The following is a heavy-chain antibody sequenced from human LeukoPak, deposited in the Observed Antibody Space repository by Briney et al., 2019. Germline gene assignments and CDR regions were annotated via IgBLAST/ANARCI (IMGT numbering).Heavy chain of an antibody. CDR3: AKSNGYGLVDI. D-gene: IGHD3-10*01. V-gene: IGHV4-38-2*01. CDR2: IFYSGST. CDR1: GYSISSGYY. J-gene: IGHJ3*02. Sequence: PSETLSLTCSVSGYSISSGYYWGWIRQPPGKGLEWIGNIFYSGSTYYSPSLKSRVTISLDTSRNQFSLKLTSVTAADTAVYYCAKSNGYGLVDIWGQGTMVTVSS.